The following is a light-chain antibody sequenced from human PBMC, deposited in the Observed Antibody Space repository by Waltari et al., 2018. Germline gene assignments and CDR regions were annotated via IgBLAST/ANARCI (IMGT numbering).Light chain of an antibody. CDR2: DAS. Sequence: EIVLTQSPATLSLSPGERATLPFRASQSVTYLAWYQHKPGQAPRLLIYDASNRATGIPARFSGSGSGTDFTLTISSLEPEDFAVYYCHQYDNWPHTFGQGTKLEIK. CDR1: QSVTY. CDR3: HQYDNWPHT. V-gene: IGKV3-11*01. J-gene: IGKJ2*01.